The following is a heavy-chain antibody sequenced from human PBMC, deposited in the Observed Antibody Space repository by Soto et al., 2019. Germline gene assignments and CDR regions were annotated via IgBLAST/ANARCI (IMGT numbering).Heavy chain of an antibody. CDR3: ARISGYDGDSWFAP. CDR2: ISAYNGNT. CDR1: YSNTSHV. V-gene: IGHV1-18*01. J-gene: IGHJ5*02. D-gene: IGHD5-12*01. Sequence: YSNTSHVSSWLRQDTGQGLEWMGWISAYNGNTNYAQKLQGRVTMTTDTSTSTAYMELRSLRSDDTAVYYCARISGYDGDSWFAPWVQGTLVTVSS.